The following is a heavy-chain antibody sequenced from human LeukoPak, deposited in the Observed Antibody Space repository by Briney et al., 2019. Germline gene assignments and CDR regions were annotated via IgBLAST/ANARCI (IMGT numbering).Heavy chain of an antibody. V-gene: IGHV3-23*01. D-gene: IGHD4-17*01. Sequence: PGGSLRLSCAASGFTFSSSAMSWVRQAPGKGLEWVSAISGSGGSTYYADSVKGRFTISRDNSKNTLYLQMNSLRAEDTAVYYCAEDLSGDYGDYFDYWGQGTLVTVSS. CDR2: ISGSGGST. CDR1: GFTFSSSA. J-gene: IGHJ4*02. CDR3: AEDLSGDYGDYFDY.